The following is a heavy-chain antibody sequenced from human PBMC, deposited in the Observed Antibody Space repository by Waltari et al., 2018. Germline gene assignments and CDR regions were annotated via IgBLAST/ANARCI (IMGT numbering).Heavy chain of an antibody. CDR3: ARAITMVRGVIIPKFFDY. CDR1: GGSISSYY. CDR2: IYYSGRT. D-gene: IGHD3-10*01. J-gene: IGHJ4*02. Sequence: QVQLQESGPGLVKPSETLSLTCTVSGGSISSYYWSWIRQPPGKGLEWIGYIYYSGRTNYNPPLKSRVTISVDTSKNQFSLKLSSVTAADTAVYYCARAITMVRGVIIPKFFDYWGQGTLVTVSS. V-gene: IGHV4-59*01.